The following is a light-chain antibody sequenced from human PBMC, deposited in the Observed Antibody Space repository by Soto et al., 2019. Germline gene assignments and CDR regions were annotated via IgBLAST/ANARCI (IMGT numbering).Light chain of an antibody. CDR3: QQGHNWPLT. Sequence: EIVMTQSTATLSVSPGERATLSCRASQSISTELAWYQQKPGQPPRLLIYSASTRATGVPVRFTGSGSGSEFTLTISGLQSEDFAVYYCQQGHNWPLTFGQGTRLEI. V-gene: IGKV3-15*01. J-gene: IGKJ2*01. CDR2: SAS. CDR1: QSISTE.